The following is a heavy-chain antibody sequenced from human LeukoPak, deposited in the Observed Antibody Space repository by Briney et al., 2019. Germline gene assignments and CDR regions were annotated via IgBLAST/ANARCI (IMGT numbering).Heavy chain of an antibody. Sequence: GSLRLSCTASGFTFSIYGMSWVRQAPGRGLEWVSTITGSGGSTYDADSVGGRFTISRDNSKSTLYLQMNSLRADDAALYYCAKGRTSSAWSPYDHWGQGALVTVSS. D-gene: IGHD6-13*01. J-gene: IGHJ4*02. CDR3: AKGRTSSAWSPYDH. CDR1: GFTFSIYG. CDR2: ITGSGGST. V-gene: IGHV3-23*01.